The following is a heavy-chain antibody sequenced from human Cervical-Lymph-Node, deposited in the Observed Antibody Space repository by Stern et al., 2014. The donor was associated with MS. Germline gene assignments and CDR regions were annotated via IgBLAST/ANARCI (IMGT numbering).Heavy chain of an antibody. V-gene: IGHV3-33*01. D-gene: IGHD6-6*01. Sequence: VQLVQSGGGVVQPGRSLRVSCAASGFTFSSYGMHWVRQAPGQGLEWVAVIWHEGRNKYYADSMKGRFTISRDNSKTTLYLQMDSLRAEDTAVYYCARGLIAARAVDYWGQGTLVTVSS. CDR2: IWHEGRNK. CDR1: GFTFSSYG. J-gene: IGHJ4*02. CDR3: ARGLIAARAVDY.